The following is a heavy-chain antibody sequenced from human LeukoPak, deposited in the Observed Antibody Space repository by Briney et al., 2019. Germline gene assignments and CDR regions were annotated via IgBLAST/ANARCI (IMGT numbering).Heavy chain of an antibody. Sequence: GGSLRLSCAASGFTFSSYAMHWVRQAPGKGLEWVAVISYDGSNKYYADSVKGRFTISRDNSKNTLYLQMNSLRAEDTAVYYCARAAMITFGGVSPEGYYYYGMDVWGQGTTVTVSS. CDR3: ARAAMITFGGVSPEGYYYYGMDV. J-gene: IGHJ6*02. CDR2: ISYDGSNK. CDR1: GFTFSSYA. V-gene: IGHV3-30-3*01. D-gene: IGHD3-16*01.